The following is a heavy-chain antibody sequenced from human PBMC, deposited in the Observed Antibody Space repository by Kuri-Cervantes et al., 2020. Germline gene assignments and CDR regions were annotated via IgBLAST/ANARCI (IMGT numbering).Heavy chain of an antibody. CDR2: IKQDGSEK. J-gene: IGHJ3*02. CDR1: GFTFSSYW. Sequence: GESLKISCAASGFTFSSYWMSWVRQAPGKGLEWVANIKQDGSEKYYVDSVKGRFTISRDNAKNSLYLQMNSLRAEDTAVYYCARGYYDSSGYYGHDAFDIWGQGTMVTVSS. CDR3: ARGYYDSSGYYGHDAFDI. V-gene: IGHV3-7*04. D-gene: IGHD3-22*01.